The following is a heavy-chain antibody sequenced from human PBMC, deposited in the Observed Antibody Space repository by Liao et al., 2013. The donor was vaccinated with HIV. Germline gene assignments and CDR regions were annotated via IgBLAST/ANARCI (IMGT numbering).Heavy chain of an antibody. Sequence: QVQLQESGPGLVKPSQTLSLTCTVSGGSISSGSYYWSWIRQPAGKGLEWIGEINHSGSTNYNPSLKSRVTISVDTSKNQFSLKLSSVTAADTAVYYCARGPXILPVYLDLYWYFDLWGRGTLVTVSS. CDR3: ARGPXILPVYLDLYWYFDL. CDR2: INHSGST. J-gene: IGHJ2*01. V-gene: IGHV4-61*02. D-gene: IGHD5/OR15-5a*01. CDR1: GGSISSGSYY.